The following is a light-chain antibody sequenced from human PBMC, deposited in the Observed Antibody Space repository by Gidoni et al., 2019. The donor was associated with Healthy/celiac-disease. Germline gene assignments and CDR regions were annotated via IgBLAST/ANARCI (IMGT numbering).Light chain of an antibody. V-gene: IGLV3-19*01. CDR3: NCRDSSGYHLV. CDR2: GEN. J-gene: IGLJ2*01. CDR1: SLRNYF. Sequence: SSELTQDSSVSVALGQTVRITCQGDSLRNYFASWYQQKPGQAPLLVMYGENNRPSGIPDRFSGSSSGNTASLIIAGAQAEDEGDFYCNCRDSSGYHLVFGGGTRLTVL.